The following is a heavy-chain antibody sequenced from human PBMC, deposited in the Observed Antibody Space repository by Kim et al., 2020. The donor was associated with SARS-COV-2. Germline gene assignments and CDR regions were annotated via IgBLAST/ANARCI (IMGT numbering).Heavy chain of an antibody. Sequence: TKYAQKLQGKVTLTTDTSTTTAYMDLSSLTSDDTAFYYCARGTWYSFDYWGQGTLVTVSS. J-gene: IGHJ4*02. D-gene: IGHD1-26*01. CDR2: T. CDR3: ARGTWYSFDY. V-gene: IGHV1-2*02.